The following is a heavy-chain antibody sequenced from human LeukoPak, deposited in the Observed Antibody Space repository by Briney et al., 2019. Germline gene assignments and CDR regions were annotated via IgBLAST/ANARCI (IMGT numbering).Heavy chain of an antibody. CDR1: GFTFIIFE. J-gene: IGHJ3*02. CDR2: ISSSSSYK. D-gene: IGHD3-22*01. CDR3: ARDGITMIPTDAFDI. Sequence: PGGSLRLSCEASGFTFIIFEMNWVRQAPGKGLEWVSSISSSSSYKYYADSVKGRFTISRDNAKNSLYLQMNSLRAEDTAVYYCARDGITMIPTDAFDIWGQGTMVTVSS. V-gene: IGHV3-21*01.